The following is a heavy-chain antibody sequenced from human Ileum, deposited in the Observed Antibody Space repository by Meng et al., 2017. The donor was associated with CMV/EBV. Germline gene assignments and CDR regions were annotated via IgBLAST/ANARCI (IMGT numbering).Heavy chain of an antibody. CDR2: INPNSGGT. J-gene: IGHJ6*02. CDR3: ARDFQLASYYYYYGMDV. CDR1: GYTFTGYH. D-gene: IGHD6-6*01. V-gene: IGHV1-2*02. Sequence: ASVKVSCKASGYTFTGYHMHWVRQAPGQGLEWMGWINPNSGGTNYAQKFQGRVTMTRDTSISTAYMELSRLRSDDTAVYYCARDFQLASYYYYYGMDVWGQGTTVTVSS.